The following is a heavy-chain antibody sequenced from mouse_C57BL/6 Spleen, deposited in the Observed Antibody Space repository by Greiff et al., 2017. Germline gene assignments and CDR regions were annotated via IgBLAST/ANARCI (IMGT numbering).Heavy chain of an antibody. CDR3: ASHYYGSSYWYFDV. V-gene: IGHV1-80*01. J-gene: IGHJ1*03. CDR2: IYPGDGDT. Sequence: VMLVESGAELVKPGASVKISCKASGYAFSSYWMNWVKQRPGKGLEWIGQIYPGDGDTNYNGKFKGKATLTADKSSSTAYMQLSSLTSEDSAVYFCASHYYGSSYWYFDVWGTGTTVTVSS. D-gene: IGHD1-1*01. CDR1: GYAFSSYW.